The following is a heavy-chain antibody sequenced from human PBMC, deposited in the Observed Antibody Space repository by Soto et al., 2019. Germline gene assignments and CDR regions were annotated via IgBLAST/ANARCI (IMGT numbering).Heavy chain of an antibody. J-gene: IGHJ4*02. CDR3: VRHGYGTPYYFDF. V-gene: IGHV5-10-1*03. CDR1: GYKFIGYW. CDR2: IDPGDSYT. Sequence: EVQLVQSGAEVKKPGESLTISCKGSGYKFIGYWISWVRQMPGKGLEWVGRIDPGDSYTTYSPSFQGHVTSSVDKSISTAYLQWRSLQASDTAKYCCVRHGYGTPYYFDFWGRGTLVPVSS. D-gene: IGHD5-18*01.